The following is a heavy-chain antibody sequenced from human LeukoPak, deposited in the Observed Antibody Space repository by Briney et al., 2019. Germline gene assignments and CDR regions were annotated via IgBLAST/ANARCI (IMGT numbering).Heavy chain of an antibody. Sequence: SQTLSLTCSVSGGSISSGSFYWSWIWQPAGKGMEWIGRIHTSGTTNYNPSLKSRVTISLDTSKNQFSLKLSSVTAADTAVYYCARGGGYDAFDIWGQGTMVTVSS. CDR1: GGSISSGSFY. J-gene: IGHJ3*02. CDR3: ARGGGYDAFDI. V-gene: IGHV4-61*02. D-gene: IGHD3-16*01. CDR2: IHTSGTT.